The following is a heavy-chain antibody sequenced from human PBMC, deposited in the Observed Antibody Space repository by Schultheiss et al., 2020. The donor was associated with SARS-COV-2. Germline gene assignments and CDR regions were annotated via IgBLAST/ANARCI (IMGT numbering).Heavy chain of an antibody. D-gene: IGHD5-12*01. V-gene: IGHV3-11*04. J-gene: IGHJ6*02. CDR2: ISWNSGTI. CDR3: ARIQGAGATLEFYYYYGTDV. CDR1: GLTVSDYY. Sequence: GGSLRLSCAASGLTVSDYYMTWIRQAPGKGLEWVSGISWNSGTIDYADSVKGRFTISRDNSKNMLYLQMNSLRAEDTAVYYCARIQGAGATLEFYYYYGTDVWCQGTTVTVSS.